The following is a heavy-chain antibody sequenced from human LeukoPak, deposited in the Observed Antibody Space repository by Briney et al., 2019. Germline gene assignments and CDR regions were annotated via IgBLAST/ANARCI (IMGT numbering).Heavy chain of an antibody. J-gene: IGHJ4*02. CDR1: GFTFSSYA. CDR2: ISSSGGST. D-gene: IGHD3-22*01. Sequence: SGGSLRPSCAASGFTFSSYAMSWVRQAPGKGLEWVSAISSSGGSTYYADSVKGRFTISRDNSKNTLYLQMNSLRAEDTAVYYCAKDSEQVTMIVGVGFDYWGQGTLVTVSS. CDR3: AKDSEQVTMIVGVGFDY. V-gene: IGHV3-23*01.